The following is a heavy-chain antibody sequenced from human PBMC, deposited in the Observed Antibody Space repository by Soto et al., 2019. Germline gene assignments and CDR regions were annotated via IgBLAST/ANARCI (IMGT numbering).Heavy chain of an antibody. CDR3: SREDSRTIITIFGVVIDAFDI. Sequence: QLQLQESGPGLVKPSETLSLTCTVSGGSISSSSYYWGWIRQPPGKGLEWIGSIYYSGITYYNPSLKSPVTISVDTSKNQFSLKLSSVTAADTAVYYCSREDSRTIITIFGVVIDAFDIWGQGTMVTVSS. V-gene: IGHV4-39*02. CDR1: GGSISSSSYY. CDR2: IYYSGIT. J-gene: IGHJ3*02. D-gene: IGHD3-3*01.